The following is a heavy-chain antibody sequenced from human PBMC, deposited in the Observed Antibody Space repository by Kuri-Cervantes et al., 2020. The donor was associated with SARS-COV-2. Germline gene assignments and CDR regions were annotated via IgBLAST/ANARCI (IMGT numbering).Heavy chain of an antibody. J-gene: IGHJ5*02. Sequence: LSLTCAASGFTFSSYAMHWVRQAPGKGLEWVAVISYDGSNKYYADSVKGRFTISRDNARKSVFLQMNSLRAEDTAIYYCARDLRLGNSLDHWGQGTLVTVSS. V-gene: IGHV3-30-3*01. CDR1: GFTFSSYA. D-gene: IGHD6-19*01. CDR3: ARDLRLGNSLDH. CDR2: ISYDGSNK.